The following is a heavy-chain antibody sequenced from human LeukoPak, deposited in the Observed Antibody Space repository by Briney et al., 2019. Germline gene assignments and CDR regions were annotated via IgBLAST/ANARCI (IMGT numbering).Heavy chain of an antibody. CDR2: INWNGGRT. D-gene: IGHD3-10*01. J-gene: IGHJ4*02. Sequence: GGSLRLSCAASGFTFDDYGMSWVRQAPGKGLEWVSGINWNGGRTGYADSVKGRFTISRDNTKNSLYLQMNSLRAEDTALYYCARGYGSGSYLYWGQGTLVSVSS. CDR3: ARGYGSGSYLY. CDR1: GFTFDDYG. V-gene: IGHV3-20*04.